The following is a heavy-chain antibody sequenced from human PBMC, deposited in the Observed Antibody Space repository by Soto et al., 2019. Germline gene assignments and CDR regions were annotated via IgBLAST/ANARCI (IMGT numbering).Heavy chain of an antibody. V-gene: IGHV1-2*02. CDR2: INPNSGGT. J-gene: IGHJ4*02. CDR1: GDTFTGYY. D-gene: IGHD3-10*01. CDR3: ASSRGLWFGDAFDY. Sequence: ASVKVSCKASGDTFTGYYMHWVRQAPGQGLEWMGWINPNSGGTNYAQKFQGRVTMTRDTSISTAYMELSRLRSDDTAVYYCASSRGLWFGDAFDYWGQGTLVTVSS.